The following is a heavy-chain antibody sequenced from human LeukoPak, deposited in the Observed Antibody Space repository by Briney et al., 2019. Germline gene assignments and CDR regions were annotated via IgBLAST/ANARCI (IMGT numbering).Heavy chain of an antibody. D-gene: IGHD5-12*01. V-gene: IGHV1-69*13. Sequence: SVKVSCKPSGGTFSSYAISWVRQAPGQGLEWMGGIIPIFGTANYAQKFQGRVTITADESTSTAYMELSSLRSEDTAVYYCARDIENSGYEKDAFDIWGQGTMVTVSS. CDR1: GGTFSSYA. CDR3: ARDIENSGYEKDAFDI. CDR2: IIPIFGTA. J-gene: IGHJ3*02.